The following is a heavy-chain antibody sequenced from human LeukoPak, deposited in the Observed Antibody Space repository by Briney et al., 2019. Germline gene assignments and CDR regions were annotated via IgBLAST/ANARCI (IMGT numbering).Heavy chain of an antibody. Sequence: SETLSLTCTVSGGSISSYYWSWIRQPPGKGLEWIGYIYYSGSTNYNPSLKSRVTISADTSKNQFSLKLSSVTAADTAVYYCARVSDSSRVRYFDYWGQGTLVTVSS. CDR1: GGSISSYY. J-gene: IGHJ4*02. D-gene: IGHD6-13*01. CDR2: IYYSGST. CDR3: ARVSDSSRVRYFDY. V-gene: IGHV4-59*01.